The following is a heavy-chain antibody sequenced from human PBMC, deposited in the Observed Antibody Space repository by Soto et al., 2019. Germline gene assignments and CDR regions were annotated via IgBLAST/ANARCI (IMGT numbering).Heavy chain of an antibody. CDR1: RFTFSNYA. J-gene: IGHJ6*02. CDR3: ARAHDYDFWSGFLFYGMDV. Sequence: GGSLRLSCAASRFTFSNYAMSWVRQAPGKGLEWVSGISSNGGSTYYADSVKGRFTISRDNSKNTLDLQMSSLRAEDTAIYYCARAHDYDFWSGFLFYGMDVWGQGTTVTVSS. CDR2: ISSNGGST. D-gene: IGHD3-3*01. V-gene: IGHV3-23*01.